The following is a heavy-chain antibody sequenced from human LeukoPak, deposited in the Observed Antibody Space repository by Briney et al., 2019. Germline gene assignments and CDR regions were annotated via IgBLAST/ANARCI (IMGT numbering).Heavy chain of an antibody. Sequence: ASVKVSCKASGYTFTSYYMHWVRQAPGQGLEWMGIINPSGGSTSYAQKFQGRVTMTRDMSTSTVYMELSSLRSEDTAVYYCARGRHSEWRGYSYGYLSYWGQGTLVTVSS. CDR3: ARGRHSEWRGYSYGYLSY. D-gene: IGHD5-18*01. CDR1: GYTFTSYY. J-gene: IGHJ4*02. CDR2: INPSGGST. V-gene: IGHV1-46*01.